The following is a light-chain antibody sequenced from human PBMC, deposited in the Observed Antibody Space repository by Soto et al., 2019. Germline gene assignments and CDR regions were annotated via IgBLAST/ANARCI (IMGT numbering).Light chain of an antibody. CDR2: TAS. CDR1: QGFSTW. CDR3: QQANSFPPT. J-gene: IGKJ1*01. V-gene: IGKV1-12*01. Sequence: DIQMTQSRSFVSASVGDRFTITFPASQGFSTWLAWYQQKPGKPPKFLIFTASGLEGGVPSRFRGSVSGTDFILTINNLQPEDFATYFCQQANSFPPTFGQGTKVDI.